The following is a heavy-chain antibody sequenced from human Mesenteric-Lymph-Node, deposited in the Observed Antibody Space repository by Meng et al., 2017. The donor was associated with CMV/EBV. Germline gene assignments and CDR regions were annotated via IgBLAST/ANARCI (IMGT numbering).Heavy chain of an antibody. CDR1: GFTFSNYA. Sequence: GESLKISCVASGFTFSNYAMHWVRQAPGKGLEWISYITSTGNTVYYADSVRGRFTVSRDNAKNSLYLQMHSLRAEDTATYYCARQGVQKQWLPNWFDPWGRGTLVTVSS. CDR2: ITSTGNTV. V-gene: IGHV3-48*03. D-gene: IGHD6-19*01. CDR3: ARQGVQKQWLPNWFDP. J-gene: IGHJ5*02.